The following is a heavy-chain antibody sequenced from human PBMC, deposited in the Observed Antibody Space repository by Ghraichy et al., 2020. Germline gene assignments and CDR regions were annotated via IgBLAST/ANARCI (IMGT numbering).Heavy chain of an antibody. V-gene: IGHV4-38-2*02. CDR2: IYHSGST. D-gene: IGHD3-22*01. CDR3: ARGITMIVVADY. J-gene: IGHJ4*02. CDR1: GHSISHNYC. Sequence: SETLSLTCTVSGHSISHNYCWGWIRQPPGKGLEWIGNIYHSGSTYYNPSLKSRVTISVDTSKNQFSLKLSSVTAADTAVYYCARGITMIVVADYWGQGTPVTVSS.